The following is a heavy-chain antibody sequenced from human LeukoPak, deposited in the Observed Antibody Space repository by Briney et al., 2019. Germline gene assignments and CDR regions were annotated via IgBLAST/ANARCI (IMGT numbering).Heavy chain of an antibody. Sequence: SETLSLTCTVSGCTINKYYWSWIRQAPGKGLEWIGYIFYTGGEINYNRSLKSRLTISVDTSNNQFSLMLTAVTAADTAVYFCARQAATTAAFDIGAAGTMVTVS. CDR1: GCTINKYY. J-gene: IGHJ3*02. D-gene: IGHD1-14*01. CDR2: IFYTGGEI. V-gene: IGHV4-59*08. CDR3: ARQAATTAAFDI.